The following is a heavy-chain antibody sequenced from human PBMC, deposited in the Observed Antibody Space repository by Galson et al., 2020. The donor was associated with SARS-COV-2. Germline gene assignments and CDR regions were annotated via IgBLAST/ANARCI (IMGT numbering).Heavy chain of an antibody. CDR1: GFTFSFYT. Sequence: GESLKISCAASGFTFSFYTMNWVRQAPGKGLEWISSIGGYTNTIYYADSVKGRFTISRDNAKNSLYLQMDTLRDEDTSVYYCARVGDYGANFYYYYMDVWGRGTTVTVSS. J-gene: IGHJ6*03. D-gene: IGHD4-17*01. V-gene: IGHV3-48*02. CDR2: IGGYTNTI. CDR3: ARVGDYGANFYYYYMDV.